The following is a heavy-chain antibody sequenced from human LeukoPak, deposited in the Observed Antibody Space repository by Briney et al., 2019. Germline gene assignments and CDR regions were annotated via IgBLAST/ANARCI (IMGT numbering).Heavy chain of an antibody. CDR1: AGSISSYY. V-gene: IGHV4-59*01. CDR3: ARYMAVADIFDL. J-gene: IGHJ2*01. D-gene: IGHD6-19*01. Sequence: SETLSLTCTVSAGSISSYYWSWIRQPPGKGLEWIGYIYYSGSTTSNPSLKSRVTISVDTSKNQFSLKLSAVTAADTAVYYCARYMAVADIFDLWGRGTLVTVSS. CDR2: IYYSGST.